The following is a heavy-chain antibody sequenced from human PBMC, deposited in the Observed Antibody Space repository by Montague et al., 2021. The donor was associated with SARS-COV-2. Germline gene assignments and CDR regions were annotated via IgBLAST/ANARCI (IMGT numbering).Heavy chain of an antibody. V-gene: IGHV4-39*01. CDR2: IYYSGST. Sequence: SETLSLTCTVSGGSISSSSYYWGWLRQPPGKGLEWIGSIYYSGSTYYNPSLKSRVTISVDTSKNQFSLKLSSVTAADTAVYSCARHGKTRIAMIVVVIGYFDYGGQGTLVTVSS. CDR3: ARHGKTRIAMIVVVIGYFDY. D-gene: IGHD3-22*01. J-gene: IGHJ4*02. CDR1: GGSISSSSYY.